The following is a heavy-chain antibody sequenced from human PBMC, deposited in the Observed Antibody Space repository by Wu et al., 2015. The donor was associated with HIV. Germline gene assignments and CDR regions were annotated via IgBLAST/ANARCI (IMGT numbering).Heavy chain of an antibody. CDR1: GGTFRSHG. Sequence: QVQLVQSGAEVKKPGSSVKVSCKASGGTFRSHGISWVRQAPGQGLEWMGGIIPIFGTSDYARKFQGRVTITTDESTSTAYMELRSLKSEDTAIYYCARGKLPDVMSEHFYYGVDVWGPRDHGHRX. J-gene: IGHJ6*02. CDR2: IIPIFGTS. D-gene: IGHD3-3*02. V-gene: IGHV1-69*05. CDR3: ARGKLPDVMSEHFYYGVDV.